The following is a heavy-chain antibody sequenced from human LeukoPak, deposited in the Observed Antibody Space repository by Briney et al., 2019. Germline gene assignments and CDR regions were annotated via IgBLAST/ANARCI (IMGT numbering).Heavy chain of an antibody. V-gene: IGHV3-30-3*01. D-gene: IGHD3-22*01. CDR1: GFTFSSYA. Sequence: GSLRLSCAASGFTFSSYAMHWVRQAPGKGLEWVAVISYDGSNKYYADSVKGRFTISRDNSKNTLYLQMNSLRAEDTAVYYCARRPSPFDSSGYYHLVDWGQGTLVTVSS. J-gene: IGHJ4*02. CDR3: ARRPSPFDSSGYYHLVD. CDR2: ISYDGSNK.